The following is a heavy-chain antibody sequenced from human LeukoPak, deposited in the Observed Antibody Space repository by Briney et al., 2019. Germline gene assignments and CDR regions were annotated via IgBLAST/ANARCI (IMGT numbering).Heavy chain of an antibody. J-gene: IGHJ4*02. CDR1: GGSISSGAYY. V-gene: IGHV4-30-4*01. Sequence: PSGTLSLTCTLSGGSISSGAYYWGWIRQPPGKGLEWIGYIYYSGSTYYNPSLKSRLTISVDTSKNQFSLRLSSVTAADTAVYYCGRVLYSGYVIDWGQGTLVTVSS. CDR3: GRVLYSGYVID. CDR2: IYYSGST. D-gene: IGHD5-12*01.